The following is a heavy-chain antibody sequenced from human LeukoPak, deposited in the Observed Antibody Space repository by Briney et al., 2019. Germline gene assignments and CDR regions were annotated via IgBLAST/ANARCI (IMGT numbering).Heavy chain of an antibody. CDR1: GFAVSSNY. CDR2: IYSDGRP. J-gene: IGHJ4*02. D-gene: IGHD3-10*01. CDR3: AKLKGWYGEGYFDY. V-gene: IGHV3-53*01. Sequence: GGSLRLSCAASGFAVSSNYMSWVRQPPGKGLDWVSVIYSDGRPYYADSVKGRFTISRDISKNTLFLQMTSLRAEDTAVYYCAKLKGWYGEGYFDYWGQGTLVTVSS.